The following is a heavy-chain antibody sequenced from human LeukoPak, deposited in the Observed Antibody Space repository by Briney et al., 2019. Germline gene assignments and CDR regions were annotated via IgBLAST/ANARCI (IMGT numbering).Heavy chain of an antibody. Sequence: PGRSLRLSCAASGFTFSSYGMHWVRQAPGKGPEWAAVISKDGTNQHYTDSVKGRFTISRDNSKNTLYLQMNSLRPDDTAVYYCARDLFPHTSTWYGTFDIWGQGTMVTVSS. CDR3: ARDLFPHTSTWYGTFDI. CDR2: ISKDGTNQ. D-gene: IGHD6-13*01. V-gene: IGHV3-30*03. CDR1: GFTFSSYG. J-gene: IGHJ3*02.